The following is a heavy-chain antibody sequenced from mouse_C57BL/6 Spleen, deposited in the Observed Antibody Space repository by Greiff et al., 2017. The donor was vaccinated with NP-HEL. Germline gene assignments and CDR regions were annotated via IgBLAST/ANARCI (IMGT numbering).Heavy chain of an antibody. J-gene: IGHJ1*03. CDR3: ARWTNWDRYFDV. Sequence: EVKLEESGPGLVKPSQSLSLTCSVTGYSITSGYYWNWIRQFPGNKLEWMGYISYDGSNNYNPSLKNRISITRDTSKNQFFLKLNSVTTEDTATYYCARWTNWDRYFDVWGTGTTVTVSS. V-gene: IGHV3-6*01. CDR1: GYSITSGYY. D-gene: IGHD4-1*01. CDR2: ISYDGSN.